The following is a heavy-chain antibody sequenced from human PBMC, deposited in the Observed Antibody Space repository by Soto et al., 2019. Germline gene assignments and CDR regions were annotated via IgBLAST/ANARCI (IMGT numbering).Heavy chain of an antibody. D-gene: IGHD6-19*01. CDR3: ARRGIAVAGYWYFDV. V-gene: IGHV4-39*01. Sequence: SETLSLTCTFSVVSISSSSYYCGWIRQPPGKGLEWIGSIYYSGSTYYNPSLKSRVTISVDTSKNQFSLKLSSVTAADTAVYYCARRGIAVAGYWYFDVWGRGTTVTVSS. CDR1: VVSISSSSYY. CDR2: IYYSGST. J-gene: IGHJ2*01.